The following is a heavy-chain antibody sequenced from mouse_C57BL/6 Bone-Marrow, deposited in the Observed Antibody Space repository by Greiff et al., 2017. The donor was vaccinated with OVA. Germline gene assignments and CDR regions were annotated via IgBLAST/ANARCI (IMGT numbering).Heavy chain of an antibody. CDR2: IRNKANNHAT. Sequence: EVQLQESGGGLVQPGGSMKLSCAASGFTFSDAWMDWVRQSPEKGLEWVAEIRNKANNHATYYAESVKGRFTISRDDSKSSVYLQMNSLRAEDTGIYYCTRATTVVAKGYFDVWGTGTTVTVSS. CDR3: TRATTVVAKGYFDV. CDR1: GFTFSDAW. D-gene: IGHD1-1*01. J-gene: IGHJ1*03. V-gene: IGHV6-6*01.